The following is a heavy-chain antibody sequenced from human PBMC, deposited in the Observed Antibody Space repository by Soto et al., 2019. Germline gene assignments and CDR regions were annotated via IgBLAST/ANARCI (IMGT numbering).Heavy chain of an antibody. J-gene: IGHJ4*02. Sequence: GGSLRLSCAASGFTFSSYEMNWVRQAPGKGLEWVSYISSSGSTIYYADSVKGRFTISRDNAKNSLYLQMNSLRAEDTAVYYCARSWGSSPFDYWGQGTLVTVSS. CDR2: ISSSGSTI. CDR3: ARSWGSSPFDY. V-gene: IGHV3-48*03. CDR1: GFTFSSYE. D-gene: IGHD7-27*01.